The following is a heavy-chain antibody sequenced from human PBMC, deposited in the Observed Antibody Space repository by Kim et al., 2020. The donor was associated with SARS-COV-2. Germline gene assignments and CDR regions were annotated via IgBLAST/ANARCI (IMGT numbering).Heavy chain of an antibody. V-gene: IGHV4-34*01. Sequence: SETLSLTCAVYGGSFSGYYWSWIRQPPGKGLEWIGEINHSGSTNYNPSLKSRVTISVDTSKNQFSLKLSSVTADTAVYYCARVWGPGAFDIWGQGTMVTVSS. J-gene: IGHJ3*02. CDR2: INHSGST. CDR1: GGSFSGYY. CDR3: ARVWGPGAFDI. D-gene: IGHD3-16*01.